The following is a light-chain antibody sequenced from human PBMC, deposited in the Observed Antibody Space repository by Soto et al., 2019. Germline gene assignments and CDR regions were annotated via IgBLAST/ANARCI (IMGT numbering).Light chain of an antibody. Sequence: EIVLTDSPGTLSLSQWEIATLSCRASQSVSSSYLAWYQQKPGQAPRLLIYGASSRATGIPDRFSGSGSGTDFTLTISRLEPEDFAVDYCQQYGSSTGTFGQVTKVDIK. J-gene: IGKJ1*01. V-gene: IGKV3-20*01. CDR2: GAS. CDR3: QQYGSSTGT. CDR1: QSVSSSY.